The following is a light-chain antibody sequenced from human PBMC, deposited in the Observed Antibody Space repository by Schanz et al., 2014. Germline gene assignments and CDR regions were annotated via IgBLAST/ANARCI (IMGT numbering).Light chain of an antibody. J-gene: IGKJ2*01. CDR2: GAS. Sequence: EIVMTQSPATLSVSPGEGATLSCRASQSINSNLAWYQRRPGQAPRLLIYGASTRATGIPARFSGSGSGTEFTLTISSLQSEDFATYYCQQYNSYSSYTFGQGTNLEIK. CDR1: QSINSN. V-gene: IGKV3D-15*01. CDR3: QQYNSYSSYT.